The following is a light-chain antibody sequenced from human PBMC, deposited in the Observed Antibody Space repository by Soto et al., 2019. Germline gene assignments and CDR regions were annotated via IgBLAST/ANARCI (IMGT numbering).Light chain of an antibody. V-gene: IGKV1-8*01. Sequence: AIRMTQSPSSLSASTGDRVTITCRASQGISSYLAWYQQKPGKAPKLLIYAQSTLQSGVPSRFSGSGSGTDFTLTISCLQSEDFATYYCQQYYSYPWTFGQGTKVEIK. J-gene: IGKJ1*01. CDR2: AQS. CDR1: QGISSY. CDR3: QQYYSYPWT.